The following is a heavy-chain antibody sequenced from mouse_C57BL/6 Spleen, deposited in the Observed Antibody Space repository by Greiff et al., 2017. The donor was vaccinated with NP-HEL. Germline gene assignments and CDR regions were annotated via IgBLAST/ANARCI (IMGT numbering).Heavy chain of an antibody. CDR1: GYTFTSYW. V-gene: IGHV1-64*01. CDR3: AFITTVVPYAMDY. Sequence: QVQLQQPGAELVKPGASVKLSCKASGYTFTSYWMHWVKQRPGQGLEWIGMIHPNSGSTNYNEKFKSKATLTVDKSSSTAYMQLSILTSEDSAVYYCAFITTVVPYAMDYWGQGTSVTVSS. J-gene: IGHJ4*01. CDR2: IHPNSGST. D-gene: IGHD1-1*01.